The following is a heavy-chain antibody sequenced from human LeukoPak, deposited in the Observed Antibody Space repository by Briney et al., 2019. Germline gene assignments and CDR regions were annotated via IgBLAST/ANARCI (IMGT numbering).Heavy chain of an antibody. D-gene: IGHD3-22*01. Sequence: GASVKVSCKASGYTFTSYGISWVRQAPGQGLEWMGWISAYNGNTKYAQKFQGRVTMTTDTSTSTVYMELRSLRSDDTAVYYCARDLTWDYYDSSGYYDWGQGTLVTVSP. CDR2: ISAYNGNT. CDR3: ARDLTWDYYDSSGYYD. CDR1: GYTFTSYG. J-gene: IGHJ4*02. V-gene: IGHV1-18*01.